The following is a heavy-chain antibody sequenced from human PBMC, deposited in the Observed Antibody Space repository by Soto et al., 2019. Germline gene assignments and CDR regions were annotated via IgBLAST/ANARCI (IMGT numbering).Heavy chain of an antibody. V-gene: IGHV1-69*02. Sequence: QVQLVQSGAEVKEPGSSVKVSCKASGGTFDSFSISWVRQAPGQGLEWMGRIIPIIDITKYAQRFQGRLTITADKSTTTVYMDLSSLRSDDTAVYYCVRTGNFDSWGQGTLVSVSS. CDR2: IIPIIDIT. D-gene: IGHD1-1*01. CDR3: VRTGNFDS. J-gene: IGHJ4*02. CDR1: GGTFDSFS.